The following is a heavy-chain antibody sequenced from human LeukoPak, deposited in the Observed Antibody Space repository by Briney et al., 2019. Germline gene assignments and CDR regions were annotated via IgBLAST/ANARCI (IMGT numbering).Heavy chain of an antibody. J-gene: IGHJ4*02. CDR1: GFIFNNYA. D-gene: IGHD6-19*01. CDR2: ISWNSGSI. CDR3: AKDNRRHYTSGPNPDSLH. Sequence: GGSLRLSCAGSGFIFNNYAMHWVRQPPGKGLEWVSGISWNSGSIDYADSVKGRFTISRDNAKNSLYLQMDSLRVEDTAFYYCAKDNRRHYTSGPNPDSLHWGQGALVTVSS. V-gene: IGHV3-9*01.